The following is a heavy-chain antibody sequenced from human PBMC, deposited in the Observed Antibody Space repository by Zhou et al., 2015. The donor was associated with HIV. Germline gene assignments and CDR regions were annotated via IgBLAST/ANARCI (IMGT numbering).Heavy chain of an antibody. Sequence: QVQLVQSGAEVKKPGASVKISCKASGYTFTSYYMHWVRQAPGQGLEWMGGIIPIFGTANYAQKFQGRVTITADESTSTAYMELSSLRSEDTAVYYCARAPLWFGELFGWFDPVGPGNPGHRLL. J-gene: IGHJ5*02. CDR1: GYTFTSYY. D-gene: IGHD3-10*01. V-gene: IGHV1-69*13. CDR2: IIPIFGTA. CDR3: ARAPLWFGELFGWFDP.